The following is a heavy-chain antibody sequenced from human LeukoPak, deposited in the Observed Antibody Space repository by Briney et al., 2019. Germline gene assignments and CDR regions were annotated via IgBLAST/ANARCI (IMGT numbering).Heavy chain of an antibody. CDR2: IWYDGSIR. CDR1: GFTFNTYG. J-gene: IGHJ6*02. Sequence: PGRSLRLSCAASGFTFNTYGMNWVRQAPGKGLEWVGVIWYDGSIRYYADSAKGRFTISRDNSKNMMYLQMNSLRAEDTAVYHCARIDCTGGSCRQYYYYGMDVWGQGTTVTVSS. CDR3: ARIDCTGGSCRQYYYYGMDV. D-gene: IGHD2-15*01. V-gene: IGHV3-33*01.